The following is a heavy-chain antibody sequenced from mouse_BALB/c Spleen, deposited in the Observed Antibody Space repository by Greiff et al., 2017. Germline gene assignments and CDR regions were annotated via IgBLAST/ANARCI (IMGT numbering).Heavy chain of an antibody. V-gene: IGHV1S137*01. D-gene: IGHD4-1*01. Sequence: QVQLQQSGAELVRPGVSVKISCKGSGYTFTDYAMHWVKQSHAKSLEWIGVISTYYGDTFYNQKFKGKATLTVDKSSSTAYMQLNSLTSEDSAVYYCARWADWDYAMDYWGQGTSVTVSS. CDR1: GYTFTDYA. CDR3: ARWADWDYAMDY. CDR2: ISTYYGDT. J-gene: IGHJ4*01.